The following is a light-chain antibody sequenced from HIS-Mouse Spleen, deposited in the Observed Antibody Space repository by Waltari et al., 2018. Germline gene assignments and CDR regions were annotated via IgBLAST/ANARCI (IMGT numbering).Light chain of an antibody. CDR3: QQYNNWPRT. J-gene: IGKJ1*01. V-gene: IGKV3-15*01. CDR1: QSVSSN. CDR2: GAS. Sequence: EIVMTQSPATLSVSPGERATLSCRASQSVSSNLAWYQQKPGQAPRLLIYGASTSATCIPASFSGSGSGTEFPLTISSMQSEDFAVYYCQQYNNWPRTFGQGTKVEIK.